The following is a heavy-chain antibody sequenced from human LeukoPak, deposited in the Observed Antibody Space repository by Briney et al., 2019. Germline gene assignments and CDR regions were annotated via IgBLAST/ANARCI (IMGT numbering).Heavy chain of an antibody. CDR3: AARITMIVVENAFDI. D-gene: IGHD3-22*01. CDR1: GGSISSGGYY. CDR2: IYYSGST. Sequence: PQTLSLTCTVSGGSISSGGYYWSWIRQHPGKGLEWIGYIYYSGSTYYNPSLKSRVTISVDTSKNQFSLKLSSVTAADTAVYYCAARITMIVVENAFDIWGQGTMVTVSS. V-gene: IGHV4-31*03. J-gene: IGHJ3*02.